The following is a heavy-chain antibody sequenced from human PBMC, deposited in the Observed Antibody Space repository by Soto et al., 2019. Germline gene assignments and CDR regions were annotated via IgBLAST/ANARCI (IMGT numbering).Heavy chain of an antibody. CDR2: IYPGDSDT. Sequence: PGESLKISCKGSGYILTSYWIGWVRQMPGKGLEWMGIIYPGDSDTRYSPSFQGQVTISADKSISTAYLQWSSLKASDTAMYYCARNLSSGYYLYYYGMDVCGQGTTVTVSS. V-gene: IGHV5-51*01. J-gene: IGHJ6*02. CDR3: ARNLSSGYYLYYYGMDV. CDR1: GYILTSYW. D-gene: IGHD3-22*01.